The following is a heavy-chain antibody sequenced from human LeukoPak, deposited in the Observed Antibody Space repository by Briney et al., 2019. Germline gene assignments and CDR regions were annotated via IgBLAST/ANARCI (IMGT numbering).Heavy chain of an antibody. V-gene: IGHV3-11*01. D-gene: IGHD3-10*01. CDR2: ISSSGNSI. CDR1: DFVFSNYY. J-gene: IGHJ4*02. CDR3: AREMEGDCGSGTFFDL. Sequence: PGGSLRLSCAASDFVFSNYYMSWVRQAPGEGLEWVSYISSSGNSIYYADSVKGRFTISRDNAKNSLYLQMNSLRAEDTAVYYCAREMEGDCGSGTFFDLWGQGNMVTVSS.